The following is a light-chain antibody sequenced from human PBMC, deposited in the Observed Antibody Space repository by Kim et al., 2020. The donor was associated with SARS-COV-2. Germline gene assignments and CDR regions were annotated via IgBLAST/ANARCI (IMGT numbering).Light chain of an antibody. J-gene: IGLJ3*02. V-gene: IGLV2-14*03. CDR3: SSYTSSTTWV. Sequence: GQSITISCTGTSSDIGYYNYVSWYQQPPGKAPKLMIYDVRNRPSGISDRFSGSKSGNTASLTISGLQSEDEADYYCSSYTSSTTWVFGGGTQLTVL. CDR1: SSDIGYYNY. CDR2: DVR.